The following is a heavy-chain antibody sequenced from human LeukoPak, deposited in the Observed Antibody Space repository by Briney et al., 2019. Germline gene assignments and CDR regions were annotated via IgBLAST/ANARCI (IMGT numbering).Heavy chain of an antibody. CDR1: GFTFSSYA. CDR3: AKATGSQLTYYYYMDV. V-gene: IGHV3-23*01. D-gene: IGHD3-9*01. J-gene: IGHJ6*03. CDR2: ISGSGGST. Sequence: GGSLRLSCAASGFTFSSYAMSWVRQAPGKGLEWVSAISGSGGSTYYADSVKGRFTISRDNSKNTLYLQMNSLRAEDTAVYYCAKATGSQLTYYYYMDVWGKGTTVTVSS.